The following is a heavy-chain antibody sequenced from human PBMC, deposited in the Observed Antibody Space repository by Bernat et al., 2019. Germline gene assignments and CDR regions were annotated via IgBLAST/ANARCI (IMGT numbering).Heavy chain of an antibody. V-gene: IGHV1-3*01. CDR2: INAGNGNT. J-gene: IGHJ4*02. CDR1: GYTFTSYA. Sequence: QVQLVQSGAEVKKPGASVKVSCKASGYTFTSYAMHWVRQAPGQRLEWMGWINAGNGNTKYSQKFQGRVTITRDTSASTAYMELSSLRSEDTAVYFCAIPLGGYSYGFDYWGQGTLVTVSS. CDR3: AIPLGGYSYGFDY. D-gene: IGHD5-18*01.